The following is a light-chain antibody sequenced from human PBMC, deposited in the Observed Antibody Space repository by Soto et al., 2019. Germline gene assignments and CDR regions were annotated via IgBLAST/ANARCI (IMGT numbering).Light chain of an antibody. Sequence: DAVMTQTPLSLSVAPGQPASISCRSSQSLLHITGETFLFWYLQKPGQSPQLLIYEVSNRVSGVPDRFSGSGSGTDFTLKISRVETDDVGIYYCMQSTQLPPTFGQGTRLEIK. CDR2: EVS. V-gene: IGKV2D-29*02. J-gene: IGKJ5*01. CDR3: MQSTQLPPT. CDR1: QSLLHITGETF.